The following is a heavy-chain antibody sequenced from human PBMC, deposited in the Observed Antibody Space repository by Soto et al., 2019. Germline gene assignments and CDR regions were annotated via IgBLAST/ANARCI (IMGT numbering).Heavy chain of an antibody. D-gene: IGHD2-8*01. J-gene: IGHJ5*02. CDR2: IYYSGST. CDR1: GGSVSSGSYY. CDR3: ARDRVLMVYANRYHWFDP. V-gene: IGHV4-61*01. Sequence: SETLSLTCTVSGGSVSSGSYYWSWIRQPPGKGLEWIGYIYYSGSTNYNPSLKSRVTISVDTSKNQFSLKLSSVTAADTAVYYCARDRVLMVYANRYHWFDPGGKGAPVTLPS.